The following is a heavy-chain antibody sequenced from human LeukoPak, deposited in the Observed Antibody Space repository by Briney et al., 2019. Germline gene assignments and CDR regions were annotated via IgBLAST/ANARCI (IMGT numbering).Heavy chain of an antibody. Sequence: GASVTVSCKASGYTFNDYGISWVRQAPGQGREWMGWISGYNENTNYAQKLQDRVTVTTDTPTSTVYMELRGLSSDDTGVYYCARDELCGGNAYRCGVSEYWGQGTLVTVSS. CDR3: ARDELCGGNAYRCGVSEY. D-gene: IGHD4-23*01. V-gene: IGHV1-18*01. J-gene: IGHJ4*02. CDR1: GYTFNDYG. CDR2: ISGYNENT.